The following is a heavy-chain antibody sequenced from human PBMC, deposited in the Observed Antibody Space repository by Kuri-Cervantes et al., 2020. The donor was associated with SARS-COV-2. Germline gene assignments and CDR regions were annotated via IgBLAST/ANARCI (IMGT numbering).Heavy chain of an antibody. CDR3: ARDRDGVHDS. CDR1: GFTFSRYA. V-gene: IGHV3-30-3*01. Sequence: GESLKISCAASGFTFSRYAMHWVRQAPGKGLEWVAVISYDGSNKDYTASGKGRFTISRDNSQNTLYLQMKSLRTEDTALYYCARDRDGVHDSWGQGTLVTVSS. CDR2: ISYDGSNK. J-gene: IGHJ4*02. D-gene: IGHD2-8*01.